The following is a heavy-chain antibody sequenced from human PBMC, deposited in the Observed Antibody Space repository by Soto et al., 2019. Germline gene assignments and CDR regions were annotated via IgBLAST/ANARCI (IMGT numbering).Heavy chain of an antibody. Sequence: SETLSLTCTVSGGSISSSSYYWGWILQPPGKGLEWIGSIYYTGSTYYNPSLKGRFTISRDNAKNSLYLQMNSLRAEDTAVYYCARERWDTAMVYYFDYWGQGTLVTVSS. V-gene: IGHV4-39*02. J-gene: IGHJ4*02. CDR2: IYYTGST. CDR1: GGSISSSSYY. CDR3: ARERWDTAMVYYFDY. D-gene: IGHD5-18*01.